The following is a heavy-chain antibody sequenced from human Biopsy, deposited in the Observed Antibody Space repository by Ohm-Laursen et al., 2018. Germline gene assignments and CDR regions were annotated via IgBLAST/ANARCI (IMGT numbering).Heavy chain of an antibody. Sequence: PGTLSLTCTVSCGSISSDYWSWIRQTPGKGLEWIGYIYYSGSTNYNPSLKSRVTISVDTSKNQFSLRLNSVTAADTAVYYCARATNSTGWPYYYFYGMDVWGQGTTVTVSS. V-gene: IGHV4-59*01. CDR2: IYYSGST. J-gene: IGHJ6*02. D-gene: IGHD2/OR15-2a*01. CDR1: CGSISSDY. CDR3: ARATNSTGWPYYYFYGMDV.